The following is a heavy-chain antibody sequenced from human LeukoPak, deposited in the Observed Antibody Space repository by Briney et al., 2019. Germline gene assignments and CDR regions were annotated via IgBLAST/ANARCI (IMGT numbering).Heavy chain of an antibody. CDR2: IYYSGST. CDR1: GGSISSSSYH. CDR3: ASSDSSGYPALIDY. V-gene: IGHV4-39*01. D-gene: IGHD3-22*01. J-gene: IGHJ4*02. Sequence: SETLSLTCTVSGGSISSSSYHWGWIRQPPGKGLEWIGSIYYSGSTYYNPSLKSRVIISVDTSKNQFSLKLSSVTAADTAVYYCASSDSSGYPALIDYWGQGTLVTVSS.